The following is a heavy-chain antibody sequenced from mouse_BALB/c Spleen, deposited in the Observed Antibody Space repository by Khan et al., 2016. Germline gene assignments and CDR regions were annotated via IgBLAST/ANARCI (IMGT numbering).Heavy chain of an antibody. CDR3: ARSQRRLRFAY. CDR1: GYTFTDYY. J-gene: IGHJ3*01. D-gene: IGHD1-2*01. Sequence: LQQSGPELMKPGASVKISCKASGYTFTDYYVNWVKQKPGQGLEWIGWIYPGSGNTKYNEKFKGKATLTVDTSSSTAYMQLSSLTSEDTSVYFCARSQRRLRFAYWGQGTLVTVSA. CDR2: IYPGSGNT. V-gene: IGHV1-84*02.